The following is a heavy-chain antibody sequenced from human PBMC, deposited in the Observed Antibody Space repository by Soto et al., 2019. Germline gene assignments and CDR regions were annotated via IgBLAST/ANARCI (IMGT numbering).Heavy chain of an antibody. CDR3: ARQHRYDFWSGYGIFDY. Sequence: GESLKISCKGSGYSFTSYWIGWVRQMPGKGLEWMGIIYPGDSDTRYSPSFQGQVTISAAKSISTAYLQWSSLKASDTAMYYCARQHRYDFWSGYGIFDYWGQGTLVTVSS. D-gene: IGHD3-3*01. CDR2: IYPGDSDT. J-gene: IGHJ4*02. CDR1: GYSFTSYW. V-gene: IGHV5-51*01.